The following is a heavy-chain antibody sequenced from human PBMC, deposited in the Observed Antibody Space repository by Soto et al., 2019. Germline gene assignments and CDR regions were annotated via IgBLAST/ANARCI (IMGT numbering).Heavy chain of an antibody. CDR3: AREGPPNWFDP. J-gene: IGHJ5*02. CDR1: GGSISSGGYY. Sequence: TLSLTPTVAGGSISSGGYYRSLFRQPTGKGLEWIGYIYYSGSTYYNPSLKSRVTISVDTSKNQFSLKLSSVTAADTAVYYCAREGPPNWFDPWGQGTLVTVSS. V-gene: IGHV4-30-4*01. CDR2: IYYSGST.